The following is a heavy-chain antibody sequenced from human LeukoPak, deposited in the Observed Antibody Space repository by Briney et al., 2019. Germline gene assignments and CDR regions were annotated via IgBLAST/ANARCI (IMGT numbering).Heavy chain of an antibody. Sequence: GGSLRLSCAASGFTFSSYAMHWVRQAPGKGLEWVAVISYDGSNKYYADSVKGRFTISRDNSKNTPYLQMNSLRAEDTAVYYCARAGRPLLWWDPAGYWGQGTLVTVSS. CDR3: ARAGRPLLWWDPAGY. D-gene: IGHD2-21*01. CDR1: GFTFSSYA. J-gene: IGHJ4*02. CDR2: ISYDGSNK. V-gene: IGHV3-30-3*01.